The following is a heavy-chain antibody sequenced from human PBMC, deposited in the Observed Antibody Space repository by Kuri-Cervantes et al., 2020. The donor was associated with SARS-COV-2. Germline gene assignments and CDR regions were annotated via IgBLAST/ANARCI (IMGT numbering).Heavy chain of an antibody. CDR3: ARDRRERGSGYFKGTWGFDY. D-gene: IGHD3-22*01. CDR2: IKQDGSEE. CDR1: GFTFSNFW. J-gene: IGHJ4*02. V-gene: IGHV3-7*01. Sequence: GESLKISCAASGFTFSNFWMSWVRQAPGKGLEWVANIKQDGSEEYYVDSLRGRFTISRDNAKNSLYLQMNSLRAEDTAVYYCARDRRERGSGYFKGTWGFDYWGQGTLVTVSS.